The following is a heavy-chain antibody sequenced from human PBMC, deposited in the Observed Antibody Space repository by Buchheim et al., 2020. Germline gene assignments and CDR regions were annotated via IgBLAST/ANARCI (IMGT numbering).Heavy chain of an antibody. Sequence: QLQLQESGPGLVKPSETLSLTCTVSGGSISSSSYYWGWIRQPPGKGLEWIGSIYYSGSTYYNSSLMSRVTISVDTSKNQFSLKLSSVTAADTAVYYCARRGSSGWYYFDYWGQGT. CDR3: ARRGSSGWYYFDY. CDR2: IYYSGST. J-gene: IGHJ4*02. CDR1: GGSISSSSYY. V-gene: IGHV4-39*01. D-gene: IGHD6-19*01.